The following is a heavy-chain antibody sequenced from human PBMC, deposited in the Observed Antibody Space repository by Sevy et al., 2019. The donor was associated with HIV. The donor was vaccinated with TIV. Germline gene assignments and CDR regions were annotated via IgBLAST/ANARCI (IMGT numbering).Heavy chain of an antibody. Sequence: GESLKISCKGSGYTFSNYCIGWVRQMPGKGLEWMGVILPGDSVTRYSPSFQGQVTMSADNSTSTAYLQWSSLKTSDTAIYYCARYPIVVVPAAEYYFDYWGQGTLVTVSS. D-gene: IGHD2-2*01. CDR2: ILPGDSVT. V-gene: IGHV5-51*01. CDR3: ARYPIVVVPAAEYYFDY. J-gene: IGHJ4*02. CDR1: GYTFSNYC.